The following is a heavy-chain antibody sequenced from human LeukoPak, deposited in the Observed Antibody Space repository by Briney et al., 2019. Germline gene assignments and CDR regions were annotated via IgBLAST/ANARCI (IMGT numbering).Heavy chain of an antibody. CDR1: GFTFSRYS. CDR3: AREDSSGPPTQPHDAFDI. D-gene: IGHD6-19*01. V-gene: IGHV3-21*01. J-gene: IGHJ3*02. CDR2: ISSSSSYI. Sequence: PGGSLRLSCAASGFTFSRYSLNWVRQAPGKGLEWVSSISSSSSYIYYADSVKGRFTISRDNAKNSLYLQMNSLRAEDTAVYYCAREDSSGPPTQPHDAFDIWGQGTMVTVSS.